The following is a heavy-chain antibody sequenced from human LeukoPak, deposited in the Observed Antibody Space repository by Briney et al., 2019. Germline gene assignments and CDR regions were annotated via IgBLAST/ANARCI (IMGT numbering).Heavy chain of an antibody. CDR1: GFSFSNYD. Sequence: GGSLRLSCAASGFSFSNYDMHWVRHSTGKGLEWVSAIGPAGDPYYPDSVNGRFTISRENAESSLYLQMNSLRAGDTAVYYCARGGSGRYYSFDVWGQGTVVTVSS. J-gene: IGHJ3*01. D-gene: IGHD3-10*01. V-gene: IGHV3-13*05. CDR2: IGPAGDP. CDR3: ARGGSGRYYSFDV.